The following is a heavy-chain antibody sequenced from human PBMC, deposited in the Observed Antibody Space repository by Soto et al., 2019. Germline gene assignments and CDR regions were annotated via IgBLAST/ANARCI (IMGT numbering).Heavy chain of an antibody. CDR2: IYPGDSDT. J-gene: IGHJ6*02. CDR1: GYSFTSYW. CDR3: ARNSYCGGDFFTTHPYYYYGMDF. Sequence: GESLKISCKGSGYSFTSYWIGWVRQMPGKGLEWMGIIYPGDSDTRYSPSFQGQVTISADKSISTAYLQWSSLKASDTAMYYCARNSYCGGDFFTTHPYYYYGMDFWGQGSSVPVSS. D-gene: IGHD2-21*02. V-gene: IGHV5-51*01.